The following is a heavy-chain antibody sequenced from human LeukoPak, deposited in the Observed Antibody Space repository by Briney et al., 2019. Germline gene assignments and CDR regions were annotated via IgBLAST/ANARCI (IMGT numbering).Heavy chain of an antibody. D-gene: IGHD3-9*01. Sequence: SETLSLTCTVSGGSMSGHFWSWFRRPPGKGLENIGYIHSSGSTNHNPSYKSRVTVSLEMSKNQFSLSLSSVTAADTAVYYCARDPGDTDWYNFDFWGQGILVTASS. CDR3: ARDPGDTDWYNFDF. V-gene: IGHV4-59*11. CDR2: IHSSGST. CDR1: GGSMSGHF. J-gene: IGHJ4*02.